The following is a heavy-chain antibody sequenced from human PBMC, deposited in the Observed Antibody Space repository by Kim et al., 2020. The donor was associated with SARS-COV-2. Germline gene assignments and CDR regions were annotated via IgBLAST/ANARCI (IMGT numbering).Heavy chain of an antibody. CDR2: IYYTGST. CDR1: GDSLSSYY. CDR3: ARGAIAAPGTPFDY. J-gene: IGHJ4*02. D-gene: IGHD6-13*01. V-gene: IGHV4-59*08. Sequence: SETLSLTCTVSGDSLSSYYWSWIRQPPGKGLEWIGYIYYTGSTNYSPALKSRVAISLDTSKNQFSLKLKSVTAADTAIYYCARGAIAAPGTPFDYWGQGT.